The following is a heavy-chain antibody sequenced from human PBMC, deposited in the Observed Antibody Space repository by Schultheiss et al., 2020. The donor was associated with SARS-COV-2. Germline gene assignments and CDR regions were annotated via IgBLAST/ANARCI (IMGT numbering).Heavy chain of an antibody. Sequence: SETLSLTCSVSGSSITGFFWTWIRQPPGKGLDPIGNIYFTGITKYNPSLKSRVTISIDTSKNQFSLKLGSVTAADTDVYFCARATRVDSLFSVRGGSFDFWGRGALVTVSS. CDR3: ARATRVDSLFSVRGGSFDF. CDR1: GSSITGFF. D-gene: IGHD5-24*01. J-gene: IGHJ4*02. V-gene: IGHV4-59*01. CDR2: IYFTGIT.